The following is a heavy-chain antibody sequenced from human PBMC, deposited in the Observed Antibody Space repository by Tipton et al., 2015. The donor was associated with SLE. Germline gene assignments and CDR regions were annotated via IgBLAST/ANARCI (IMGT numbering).Heavy chain of an antibody. V-gene: IGHV3-23*01. D-gene: IGHD3-22*01. CDR1: GFTFSNGW. CDR2: ISGSGGST. J-gene: IGHJ4*02. Sequence: SLRLSCAASGFTFSNGWISWVRQAPGKGLEWVSAISGSGGSTYYADSVKGRFTISRDNSKNTLYLQMNSLRAEDTAVYYCAKARGYYDSSGPTGYFNHWGQGTQVTVTS. CDR3: AKARGYYDSSGPTGYFNH.